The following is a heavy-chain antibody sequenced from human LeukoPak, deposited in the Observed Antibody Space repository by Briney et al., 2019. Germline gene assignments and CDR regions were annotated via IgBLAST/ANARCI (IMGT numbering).Heavy chain of an antibody. Sequence: GGSLRLSCEASGFTFNTYSMNWARQAPGKGLEWVSSIDSSGGYMFYADSVKGRSIISRDNAKDSLYLQMNSLRVEDTAVYYCLRGDRRDYWGQGTLVTVSS. CDR1: GFTFNTYS. CDR2: IDSSGGYM. CDR3: LRGDRRDY. J-gene: IGHJ4*02. V-gene: IGHV3-21*06.